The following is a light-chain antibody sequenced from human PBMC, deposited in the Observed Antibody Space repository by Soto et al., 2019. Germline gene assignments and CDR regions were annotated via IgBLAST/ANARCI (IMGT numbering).Light chain of an antibody. CDR3: QQYGSSPPIT. V-gene: IGKV3-20*01. J-gene: IGKJ3*01. CDR2: GAS. CDR1: QSVSSSY. Sequence: EIVLTQSPGTLSLSPGERATLSCRASQSVSSSYLAWYQQKPGQAPRLLIYGASSRDTGIPDRFSGSGSGTDFTLTISRLEPEDFAVYYWQQYGSSPPITFGPGTKVDIK.